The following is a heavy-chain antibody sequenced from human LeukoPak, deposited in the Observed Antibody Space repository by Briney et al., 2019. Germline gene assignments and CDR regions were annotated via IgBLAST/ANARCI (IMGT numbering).Heavy chain of an antibody. Sequence: ASVKVSCKASGYTFTSYYMHWVRQAPGQGLEWMGIINPSGGSTSYAQKFQGRVTMTRDTSTSTVYMELSSLRSEDTAEYYCARDGILLWFGESYNWFDPWGQGTLVTVSS. CDR2: INPSGGST. V-gene: IGHV1-46*01. D-gene: IGHD3-10*01. CDR3: ARDGILLWFGESYNWFDP. CDR1: GYTFTSYY. J-gene: IGHJ5*02.